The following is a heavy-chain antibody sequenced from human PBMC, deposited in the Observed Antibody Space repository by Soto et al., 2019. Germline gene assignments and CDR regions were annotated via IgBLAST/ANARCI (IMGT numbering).Heavy chain of an antibody. D-gene: IGHD3-3*01. CDR2: IYYSGST. J-gene: IGHJ6*02. CDR1: GGSISSGGYY. Sequence: QSQTLSLTCTVSGGSISSGGYYWSWIRQHPGKGLEWIGYIYYSGSTYYNPSLKSRVTVSVDTSKNQFSLKLSSVTAADTAVYYCARGVLEWLFSGWFYYGMDVWGQGTTVTVSS. CDR3: ARGVLEWLFSGWFYYGMDV. V-gene: IGHV4-31*03.